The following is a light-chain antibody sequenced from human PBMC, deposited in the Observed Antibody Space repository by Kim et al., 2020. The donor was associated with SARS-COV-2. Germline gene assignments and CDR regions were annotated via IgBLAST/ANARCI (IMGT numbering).Light chain of an antibody. CDR1: KLGDKY. V-gene: IGLV3-1*01. Sequence: VSTGQTARLTCSGDKLGDKYVCWYQQKPGQSPVRVIYEDSRRPSGIPERFLGSNSGNTATLTISGTQAMDEADYYCQAWDSSTGVFGGGTQLTVL. CDR3: QAWDSSTGV. CDR2: EDS. J-gene: IGLJ3*02.